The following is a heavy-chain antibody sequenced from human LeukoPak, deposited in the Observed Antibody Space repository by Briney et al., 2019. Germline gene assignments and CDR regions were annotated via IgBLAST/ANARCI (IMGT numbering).Heavy chain of an antibody. D-gene: IGHD4-17*01. CDR2: IKQDGSEK. CDR3: ARETVTTHFDY. CDR1: GFTFSTYA. Sequence: GGSLRLSCAASGFTFSTYAMSWVRQAPGKGLEWVANIKQDGSEKYYVDSVKGRFTISRDNAKNSLYLQMNSLRAEDTAVYYCARETVTTHFDYWGQETLVTVSS. V-gene: IGHV3-7*03. J-gene: IGHJ4*02.